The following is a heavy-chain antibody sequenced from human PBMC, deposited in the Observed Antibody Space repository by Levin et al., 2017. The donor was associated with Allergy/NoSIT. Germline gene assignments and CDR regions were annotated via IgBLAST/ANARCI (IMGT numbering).Heavy chain of an antibody. V-gene: IGHV4-31*03. CDR1: GGSISSGGYY. J-gene: IGHJ4*02. CDR2: IYYSGST. D-gene: IGHD3-10*01. CDR3: ARVQYGEYYFDY. Sequence: SQTLSLTCTVSGGSISSGGYYWSWIRQHPGKGLEWIGYIYYSGSTYYNPSLKSRVTISVDTSKNQFSLKLSSVTAADTAVDYCARVQYGEYYFDYWGQGTLVTVSS.